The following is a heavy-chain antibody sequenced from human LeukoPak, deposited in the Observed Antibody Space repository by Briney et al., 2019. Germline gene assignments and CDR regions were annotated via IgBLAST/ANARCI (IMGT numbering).Heavy chain of an antibody. V-gene: IGHV4-39*01. D-gene: IGHD7-27*01. CDR1: GGSFSGYY. CDR2: IYYSGST. Sequence: SETLSLTCAVYGGSFSGYYWGWIRQPPGKGLEWIGSIYYSGSTYYNPSLKSRVTISVDTSKNQFSLKLSSVTAADTAVYYCARHLLGADAFDIWGQGTMVTVSS. J-gene: IGHJ3*02. CDR3: ARHLLGADAFDI.